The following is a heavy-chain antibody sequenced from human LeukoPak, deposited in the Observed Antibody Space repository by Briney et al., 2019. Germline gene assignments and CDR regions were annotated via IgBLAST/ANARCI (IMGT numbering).Heavy chain of an antibody. CDR3: AKERGHSKPFDY. CDR2: INWNGGST. V-gene: IGHV3-20*04. CDR1: GFTFDDYA. J-gene: IGHJ4*02. Sequence: GGSLRLSCAASGFTFDDYAMSWVRQAPGKGLEWVSGINWNGGSTGYVDSVKGRFTISRDNAKNSLYLQMNSLRGEDTALYYCAKERGHSKPFDYWGQGTLVTVSS. D-gene: IGHD4-23*01.